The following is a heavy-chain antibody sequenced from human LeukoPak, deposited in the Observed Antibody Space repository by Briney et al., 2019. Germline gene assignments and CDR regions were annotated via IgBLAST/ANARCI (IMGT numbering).Heavy chain of an antibody. V-gene: IGHV4-31*03. CDR1: GGSISSGGYY. J-gene: IGHJ4*02. Sequence: SETLSLTCTVSGGSISSGGYYWSWIRQHPGKGLEWIGYIYYSGSTYYNPSLKSRVTISVDTSKNQFSLKLSSVTAADTAVYYCARGEDYYDSSGYYRNEASDWGQGTLVNVSS. CDR3: ARGEDYYDSSGYYRNEASD. D-gene: IGHD3-22*01. CDR2: IYYSGST.